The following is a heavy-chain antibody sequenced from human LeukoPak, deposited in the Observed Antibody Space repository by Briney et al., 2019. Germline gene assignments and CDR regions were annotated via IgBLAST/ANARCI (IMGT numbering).Heavy chain of an antibody. CDR3: AKVPVYSSGWTSVWFDP. CDR1: GFIFSSYA. D-gene: IGHD6-19*01. J-gene: IGHJ5*02. Sequence: GGSLRLSCAASGFIFSSYAMSWVRQAPGRGLEWVSSILGSGGDTTYYEDSVKGRFTNSRDNSKNTLYLQTNSLRAEDTAVYHCAKVPVYSSGWTSVWFDPWGQGTLVTVTS. CDR2: ILGSGGDTT. V-gene: IGHV3-23*01.